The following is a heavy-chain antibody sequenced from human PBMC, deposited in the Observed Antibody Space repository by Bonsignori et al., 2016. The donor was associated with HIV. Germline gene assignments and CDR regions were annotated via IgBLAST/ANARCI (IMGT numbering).Heavy chain of an antibody. V-gene: IGHV1-2*02. CDR1: GYTFTDYY. CDR2: INVNTGDT. CDR3: ARDDGTYGGITDY. Sequence: QVQLIQSGAEVKKPGASVKVSCKDSGYTFTDYYMHWVRQAPGQGLEWMGWINVNTGDTNFAQKFQGRVSMTRDTSISTAYLELTILTPDDTAVYYCARDDGTYGGITDYWGPGT. D-gene: IGHD1-1*01. J-gene: IGHJ4*02.